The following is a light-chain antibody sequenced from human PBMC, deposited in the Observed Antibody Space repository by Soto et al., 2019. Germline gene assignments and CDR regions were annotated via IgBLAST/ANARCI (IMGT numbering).Light chain of an antibody. CDR3: CSYGGSYTWV. J-gene: IGLJ2*01. CDR1: SGDVGGYNF. V-gene: IGLV2-11*01. CDR2: DVS. Sequence: QSALTQPRSVSGSPGQSVTISCTGTSGDVGGYNFVSWYQQHPGKVPTLVIFDVSHRPSGVPDRFSGSKSGNTASLTISGLPAEDEADYYCCSYGGSYTWVFGGGTKVTGL.